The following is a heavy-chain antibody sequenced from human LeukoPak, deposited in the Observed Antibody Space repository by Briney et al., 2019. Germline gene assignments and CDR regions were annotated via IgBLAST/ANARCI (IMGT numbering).Heavy chain of an antibody. D-gene: IGHD4-17*01. Sequence: PGGSLRLSCAASGFTFSRYWMYWVRQAPGKGLVWVSRINSDGSSTSYADSVKGRFTISRDNAKNTLYLLMNSLRAEDTAVYYCAGGSGDYSPDYWGQGTLVTVSS. CDR2: INSDGSST. CDR3: AGGSGDYSPDY. J-gene: IGHJ4*02. CDR1: GFTFSRYW. V-gene: IGHV3-74*01.